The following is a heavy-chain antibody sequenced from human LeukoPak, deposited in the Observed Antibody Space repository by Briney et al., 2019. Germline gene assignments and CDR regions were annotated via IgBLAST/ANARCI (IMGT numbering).Heavy chain of an antibody. CDR3: ARDHPSSYYYDSSGFDY. V-gene: IGHV1-2*02. D-gene: IGHD3-22*01. J-gene: IGHJ4*02. Sequence: ASVKVSCKASGYTFTGYYMHWVRQAPGQGLEWMGWINPNSGGTNYAQKFQGRVTMTRDTPISTAYMELSRLRSDDTAVYYCARDHPSSYYYDSSGFDYWGQGTLVTVSS. CDR1: GYTFTGYY. CDR2: INPNSGGT.